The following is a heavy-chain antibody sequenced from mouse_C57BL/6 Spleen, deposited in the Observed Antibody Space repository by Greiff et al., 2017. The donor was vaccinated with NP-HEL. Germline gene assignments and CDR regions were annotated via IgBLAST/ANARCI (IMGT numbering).Heavy chain of an antibody. CDR1: GYTFTSYW. D-gene: IGHD2-5*01. Sequence: VHLQQPGAELVRPGSSVKLSCKASGYTFTSYWMDWVKQRPGQGLEWIGNIYPSDSETHYNQKFKDKATLTVDKSSSTAYMQLSSLTSEDSAVYYCARSDYSNYVWFAYWGQGTLVTVSA. CDR2: IYPSDSET. CDR3: ARSDYSNYVWFAY. V-gene: IGHV1-61*01. J-gene: IGHJ3*01.